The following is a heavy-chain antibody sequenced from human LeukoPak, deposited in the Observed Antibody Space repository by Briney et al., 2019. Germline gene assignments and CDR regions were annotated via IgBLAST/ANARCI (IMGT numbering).Heavy chain of an antibody. J-gene: IGHJ4*02. CDR3: ARRARGFGESPFDY. CDR1: GGSGSSSSYY. V-gene: IGHV4-39*01. Sequence: SETLSLTCTVSGGSGSSSSYYWGWIRQPPGKGVEWIGSIYYSGSTYYNPSLKSRVTISVDTSKNQFSLKLSSVTAADTAVYYCARRARGFGESPFDYWGQGTLVTVSS. CDR2: IYYSGST. D-gene: IGHD3-10*01.